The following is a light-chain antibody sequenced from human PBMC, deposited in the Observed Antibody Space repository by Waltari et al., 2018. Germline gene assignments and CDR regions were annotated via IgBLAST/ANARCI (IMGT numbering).Light chain of an antibody. V-gene: IGKV1-5*03. J-gene: IGKJ1*01. CDR3: QQYHTYWT. CDR1: QNLNNR. CDR2: KTS. Sequence: DIQMTQSPSTLSASVGDRVTISCRASQNLNNRLAWYQQKPGKAPKMLNYKTSTLERGVPSRISGSASGTEFTLTISSLQPDDFATYFCQQYHTYWTFGQGTRVEIK.